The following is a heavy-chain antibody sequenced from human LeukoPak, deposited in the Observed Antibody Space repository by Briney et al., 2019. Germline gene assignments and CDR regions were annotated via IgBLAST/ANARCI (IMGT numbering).Heavy chain of an antibody. J-gene: IGHJ4*02. CDR3: ARALYSWNDGFDN. Sequence: GESLKISCEGSGYTFTNWWNGWVRQMAGKGLEWMGIIYPGDSDIRYSPSFQGQVTISADKSISTAYLQWSSLKASDTAIYYCARALYSWNDGFDNWGQGTLVTVSS. D-gene: IGHD1-1*01. CDR1: GYTFTNWW. V-gene: IGHV5-51*01. CDR2: IYPGDSDI.